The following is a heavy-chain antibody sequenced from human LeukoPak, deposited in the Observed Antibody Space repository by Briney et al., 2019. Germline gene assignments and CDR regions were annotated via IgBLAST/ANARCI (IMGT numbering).Heavy chain of an antibody. CDR3: ARASYYDPPRAYYYYMDV. CDR2: IYTSGST. CDR1: GGSISSYY. V-gene: IGHV4-4*09. D-gene: IGHD3-3*01. Sequence: SETLSLTCTVSGGSISSYYWSWIRQPPGKGLEWIGYIYTSGSTNYHPSLKGRVTISVDTSKNQFSLKLSSVTAADTAVYYCARASYYDPPRAYYYYMDVWGKGTTVTVSS. J-gene: IGHJ6*03.